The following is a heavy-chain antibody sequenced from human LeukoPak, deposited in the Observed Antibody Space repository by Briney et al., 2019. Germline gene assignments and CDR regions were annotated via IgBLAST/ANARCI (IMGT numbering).Heavy chain of an antibody. J-gene: IGHJ4*02. V-gene: IGHV1-46*01. CDR1: GYTFTGYY. Sequence: ASVKVSCEASGYTFTGYYIHWVRQAPGQGLEWLGIINPNGGSTSYAQKFQGRVTITRDTSASTAYMELSSLRSEDTAVYYCARAGPGGDPIDYWGQGTLVTVSS. D-gene: IGHD2-21*02. CDR2: INPNGGST. CDR3: ARAGPGGDPIDY.